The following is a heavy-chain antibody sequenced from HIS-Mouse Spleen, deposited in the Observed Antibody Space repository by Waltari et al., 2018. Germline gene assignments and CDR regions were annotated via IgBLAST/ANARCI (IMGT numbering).Heavy chain of an antibody. CDR3: AREIPYSSSWYDWYFDL. J-gene: IGHJ2*01. CDR2: IYYSRST. V-gene: IGHV4-39*07. CDR1: GGSISSSSYY. Sequence: QLQLQESGPGLVKPSETLSLTCTVSGGSISSSSYYWGWIRQPPGKGLEWIGSIYYSRSTYYTPSLKSRVTKSVDTSKNQFSLQLSSVTAADTAVYYCAREIPYSSSWYDWYFDLWGRGTLVTVSS. D-gene: IGHD6-13*01.